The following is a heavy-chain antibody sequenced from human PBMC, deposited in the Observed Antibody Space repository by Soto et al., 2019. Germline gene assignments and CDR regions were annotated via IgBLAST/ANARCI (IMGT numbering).Heavy chain of an antibody. CDR1: GFTFSDYY. J-gene: IGHJ4*02. CDR2: IYRSSVFRFGPNE. Sequence: PWGSLRLSCAGSGFTFSDYYMNWVRQAPGKGLEWVASIYRSSVFRFGPNEFYADSVRGRFIISRDNTNNLVFLQMDSLRVEDTAVYYCAREFSSQLPLDYWGQGTLVTVSS. V-gene: IGHV3-21*01. D-gene: IGHD3-10*01. CDR3: AREFSSQLPLDY.